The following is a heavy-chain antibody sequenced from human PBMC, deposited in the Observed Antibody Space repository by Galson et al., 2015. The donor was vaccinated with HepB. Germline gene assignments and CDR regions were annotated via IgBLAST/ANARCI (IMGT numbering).Heavy chain of an antibody. J-gene: IGHJ4*02. CDR1: GFTFDDYG. V-gene: IGHV3-9*01. Sequence: SLRLSCATSGFTFDDYGMNWVRQVPGKGLEWVSGINWNGGTIGCADSVKGRFTISRDNAQKSLFLQMNNLRPADTGFYYCAKVSLASGSYVTGPMDSWGQGTLVTVSS. CDR2: INWNGGTI. CDR3: AKVSLASGSYVTGPMDS. D-gene: IGHD3-10*01.